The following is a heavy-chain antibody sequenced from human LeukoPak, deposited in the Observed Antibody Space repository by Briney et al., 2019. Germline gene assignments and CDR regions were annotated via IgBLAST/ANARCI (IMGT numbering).Heavy chain of an antibody. D-gene: IGHD3-9*01. V-gene: IGHV3-53*01. Sequence: GGSLRLSCTAWGFIVSSNYMGWGRQAPGKGLEWVSGIYTGGRTEYADSVKGRFSVSRDNSKNTVYLQTSSPRAYDTALYYSTIQPLTGYFGFDYWGQGTQVTVSS. CDR3: TIQPLTGYFGFDY. J-gene: IGHJ4*02. CDR2: IYTGGRT. CDR1: GFIVSSNY.